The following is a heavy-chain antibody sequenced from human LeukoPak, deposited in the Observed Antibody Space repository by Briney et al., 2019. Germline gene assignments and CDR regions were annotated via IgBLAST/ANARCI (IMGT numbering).Heavy chain of an antibody. CDR3: ARGLDCSSTSCRYKERGAFDY. CDR1: GFTFDDYA. D-gene: IGHD2-2*01. J-gene: IGHJ4*02. CDR2: ISWNSGSI. V-gene: IGHV3-9*01. Sequence: GGSLRLSCAASGFTFDDYAMHWVRQAPGKGLEWVSGISWNSGSIGYADSVKGRFTISRDNAKNSLYLQMNSLRAEDTAVYYCARGLDCSSTSCRYKERGAFDYWGQGTLVTVSS.